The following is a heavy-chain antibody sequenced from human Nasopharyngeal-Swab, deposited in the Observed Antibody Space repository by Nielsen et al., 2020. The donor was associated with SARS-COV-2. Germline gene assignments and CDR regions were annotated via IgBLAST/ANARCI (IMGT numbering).Heavy chain of an antibody. CDR2: IYYSGRKYYHRGIT. CDR1: GGSISSSTYY. J-gene: IGHJ5*02. CDR3: ATSPEPISGWFRGLNWFDP. V-gene: IGHV4-39*07. Sequence: SETLSLTCTVSGGSISSSTYYWGYIRQPPGKGLEWIGSIYYSGRKYYHRGITYSNPSLRNRVTISIDTSNNQFSLKRSSVTAADTAVYYCATSPEPISGWFRGLNWFDPWGQGTLVTVSS. D-gene: IGHD6-19*01.